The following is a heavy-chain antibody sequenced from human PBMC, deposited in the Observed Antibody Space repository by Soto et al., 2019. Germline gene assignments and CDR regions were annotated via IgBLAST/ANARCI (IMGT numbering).Heavy chain of an antibody. CDR3: ARDGGSGSYGWFDP. D-gene: IGHD3-10*01. CDR2: IIPILGIA. CDR1: GGTFSSYT. J-gene: IGHJ5*02. V-gene: IGHV1-69*08. Sequence: QVQLVQSGAEVKKPGSSVKVSCKASGGTFSSYTISWVRQAPGQGLEWMGRIIPILGIANYAQKFQGRVTITADNSTSTAYMELSSLRSEDTAVYYCARDGGSGSYGWFDPWGQGTLVTVSS.